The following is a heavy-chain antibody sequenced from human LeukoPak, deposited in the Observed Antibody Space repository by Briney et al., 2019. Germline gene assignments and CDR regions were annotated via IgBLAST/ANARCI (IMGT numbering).Heavy chain of an antibody. CDR2: ISGSGGSTYYA. Sequence: GGSLRLSCAASGFTFSNYAMSWVRQAPGKGLKWVSTISGSGGSTYYAYYADSVKGRFTISRDNSKNTLYLQMNSLRAEDTAVYYCARGTGAYYYYGMDVWGQGTTVTVSS. V-gene: IGHV3-23*01. J-gene: IGHJ6*02. D-gene: IGHD3/OR15-3a*01. CDR1: GFTFSNYA. CDR3: ARGTGAYYYYGMDV.